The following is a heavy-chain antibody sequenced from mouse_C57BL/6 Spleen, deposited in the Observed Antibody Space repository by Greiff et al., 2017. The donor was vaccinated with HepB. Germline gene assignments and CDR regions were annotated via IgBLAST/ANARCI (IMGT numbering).Heavy chain of an antibody. Sequence: EVQGVESGEGLVKPGGSLKLSCAASGFTFSSYAMSWVRQTPEKRLEWVAYISSGGDYIYYADTVKGRFTISRDNARNTLYLQMSSLKSEDTAMYYCTRAGGYYSPFAYWGQGTLVTVSA. J-gene: IGHJ3*01. CDR2: ISSGGDYI. CDR3: TRAGGYYSPFAY. V-gene: IGHV5-9-1*02. D-gene: IGHD2-3*01. CDR1: GFTFSSYA.